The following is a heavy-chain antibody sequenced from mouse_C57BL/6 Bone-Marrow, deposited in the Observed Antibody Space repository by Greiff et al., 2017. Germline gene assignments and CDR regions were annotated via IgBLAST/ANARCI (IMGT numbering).Heavy chain of an antibody. CDR2: IYPRSGNT. CDR3: ARCDYYYGSKDY. V-gene: IGHV1-81*01. D-gene: IGHD1-1*01. Sequence: VQLQQSGAELARPGASVKLSCKASGYTFTSYGISWVKQRTGQGLGWIGEIYPRSGNTYYNEKFKGKATLTADKSSSTAYMELRSLTSEDSAVYFCARCDYYYGSKDYWGQGTTLTVSS. CDR1: GYTFTSYG. J-gene: IGHJ2*01.